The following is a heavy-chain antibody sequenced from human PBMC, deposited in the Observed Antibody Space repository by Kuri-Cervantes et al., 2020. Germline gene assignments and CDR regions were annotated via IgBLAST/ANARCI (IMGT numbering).Heavy chain of an antibody. CDR2: ISSSGSTI. CDR1: GFTFSDYY. J-gene: IGHJ5*02. D-gene: IGHD3-9*01. Sequence: GGSLRLSCAASGFTFSDYYMSWIRQAPGKGLEWVSYISSSGSTIYYADSVKGRFTISRDNAKNSLYLQMNSLRAEDTAVYYRARVGYDILTGSDNWFDPWGQGTLVTVSS. CDR3: ARVGYDILTGSDNWFDP. V-gene: IGHV3-11*04.